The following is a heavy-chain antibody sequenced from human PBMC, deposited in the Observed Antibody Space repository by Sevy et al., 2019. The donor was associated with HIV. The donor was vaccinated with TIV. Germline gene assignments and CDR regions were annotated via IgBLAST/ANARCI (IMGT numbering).Heavy chain of an antibody. J-gene: IGHJ4*02. CDR1: GFSFTDYW. D-gene: IGHD3-3*01. CDR3: AREVGGFNWRPYYFDS. Sequence: GGSLRLSCAASGFSFTDYWMSWVRQTPGKGLEWVATIKQDESEKYYVDSVKGRLAISRDNDKNSVSLQMNGLRVEDAALYYCAREVGGFNWRPYYFDSWGQGTLVTVSS. V-gene: IGHV3-7*01. CDR2: IKQDESEK.